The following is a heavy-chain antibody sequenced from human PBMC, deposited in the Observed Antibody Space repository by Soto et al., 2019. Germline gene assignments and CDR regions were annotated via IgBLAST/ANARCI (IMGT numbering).Heavy chain of an antibody. D-gene: IGHD3-9*01. CDR1: GFTFDDYA. V-gene: IGHV3-9*01. J-gene: IGHJ4*02. Sequence: EVQLVESGGGLVQPGRSLRLSCAASGFTFDDYAMHWVRQAPGKGLEWVSGISWNSGSIGYADSVKGRFTISRDNAKNSLYLQMNSLRAEDTALYYCAALEADYDILTGYNNGLDYWGQGTLVTVSS. CDR3: AALEADYDILTGYNNGLDY. CDR2: ISWNSGSI.